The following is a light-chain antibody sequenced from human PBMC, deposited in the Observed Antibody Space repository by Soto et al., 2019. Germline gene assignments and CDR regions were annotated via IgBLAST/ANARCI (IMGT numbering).Light chain of an antibody. V-gene: IGKV3-20*01. J-gene: IGKJ1*01. CDR1: QSVSSNY. CDR3: QQYGSSPWT. Sequence: EIVFTQSPATLSLSPVEIAALXCGXGQSVSSNYLAWYQQKPGQAPRLLIYGASSRATGIPDRFSGSGSGTDFTLTISRLEPEDFAVYYCQQYGSSPWTFGQGTKVDIK. CDR2: GAS.